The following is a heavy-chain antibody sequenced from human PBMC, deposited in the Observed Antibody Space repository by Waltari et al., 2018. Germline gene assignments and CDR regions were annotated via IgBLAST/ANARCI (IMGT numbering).Heavy chain of an antibody. CDR1: GFRLSDYW. J-gene: IGHJ4*02. CDR3: ATSSFWRFDY. Sequence: EVRLVDSGGGLVQPGGSLRPSCSDSGFRLSDYWMSWVRQAPGKGLEWVASIKEDGSETYYVDSVKGRFTISRDNAKNSMYLQINSLRAEDTAVYYSATSSFWRFDYWGQGTLVTVSS. D-gene: IGHD2-2*01. CDR2: IKEDGSET. V-gene: IGHV3-7*01.